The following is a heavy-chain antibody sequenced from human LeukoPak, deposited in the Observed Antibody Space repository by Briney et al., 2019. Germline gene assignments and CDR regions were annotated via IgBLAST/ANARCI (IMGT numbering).Heavy chain of an antibody. CDR3: ARDITVLRFLEWSPAY. J-gene: IGHJ4*02. Sequence: ASVKVSCEASGYTFTSYYMHWVRHAPGQGLEWMGIINPSGGSTSYAQKFQGRVTMTRDTSTSTVYMELSSLRSEDTAVYYCARDITVLRFLEWSPAYWGQGTLVTVSS. V-gene: IGHV1-46*01. CDR2: INPSGGST. CDR1: GYTFTSYY. D-gene: IGHD3-3*01.